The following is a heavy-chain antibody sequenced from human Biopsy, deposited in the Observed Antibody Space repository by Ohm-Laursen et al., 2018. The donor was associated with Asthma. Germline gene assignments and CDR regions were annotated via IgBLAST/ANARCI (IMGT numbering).Heavy chain of an antibody. Sequence: TLSLTCCVSGYSISNGGYHWTWVRQRPGKGLEWIGNIYHRGNTKYNPSLKSRLSFSVDTSKNQFSLKLSSVTAADTAIYFCARDYFDFWNRSVYTYFGMDVWGRGTTVVVSS. J-gene: IGHJ6*02. CDR1: GYSISNGGYH. V-gene: IGHV4-31*03. CDR2: IYHRGNT. D-gene: IGHD3-3*01. CDR3: ARDYFDFWNRSVYTYFGMDV.